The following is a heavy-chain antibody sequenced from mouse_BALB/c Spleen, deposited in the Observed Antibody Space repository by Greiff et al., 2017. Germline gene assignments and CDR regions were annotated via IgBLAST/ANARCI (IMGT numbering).Heavy chain of an antibody. CDR1: GFTFTDYY. V-gene: IGHV7-3*02. Sequence: EVQLQESGGGLVQPGGSLRLSCATSGFTFTDYYMSWVRQPPGKALEWLGFIRNKANGYTTEYSASVKGRFTISRDNSQSILYLQMNTLRAEDSATYYCARDDGYSAWFAYWGQGTLVTVSA. CDR2: IRNKANGYTT. CDR3: ARDDGYSAWFAY. D-gene: IGHD2-3*01. J-gene: IGHJ3*01.